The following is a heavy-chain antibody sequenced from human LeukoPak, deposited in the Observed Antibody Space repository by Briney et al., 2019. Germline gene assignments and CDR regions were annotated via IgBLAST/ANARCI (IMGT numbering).Heavy chain of an antibody. Sequence: SETLSLTCTVSGGSISSGSYYWSWIRQPAGKGLEWIGRIYTSGSTNYNPSLKSRVTISVDTSKNQFSLKLSSVTAADTAVYYCARETPLAVAGQHSDYWGQGTLVTVSS. CDR1: GGSISSGSYY. CDR2: IYTSGST. D-gene: IGHD6-19*01. J-gene: IGHJ4*02. CDR3: ARETPLAVAGQHSDY. V-gene: IGHV4-61*02.